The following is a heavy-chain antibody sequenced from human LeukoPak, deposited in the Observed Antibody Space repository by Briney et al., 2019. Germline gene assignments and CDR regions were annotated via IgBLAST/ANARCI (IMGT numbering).Heavy chain of an antibody. CDR3: ARHGGRYNWSPSE. D-gene: IGHD1-20*01. J-gene: IGHJ4*02. CDR1: GFSFSSYA. V-gene: IGHV3-30-3*01. CDR2: ISYDGGNK. Sequence: GGSLRLSCAASGFSFSSYAIHWVRQAPGKGLEWVAAISYDGGNKYYADSVKGRFTISRDNSKNTLYLQINSLRAEDTAVYYCARHGGRYNWSPSEWGQGTLVTVSS.